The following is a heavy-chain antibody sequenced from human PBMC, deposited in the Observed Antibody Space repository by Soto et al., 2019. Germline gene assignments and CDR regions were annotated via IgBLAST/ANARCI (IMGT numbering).Heavy chain of an antibody. J-gene: IGHJ3*02. Sequence: GASVKVSCKAFGYTFTSYAMHWVRKAPGKRLEWMGWMNAGNGNTKYSQKFQGRVTITRDTSASTAYMELSSLRSEDTAVYYFARDPSSNEWEWPDGFDIWGQGTMVTVSS. D-gene: IGHD1-26*01. V-gene: IGHV1-3*01. CDR2: MNAGNGNT. CDR3: ARDPSSNEWEWPDGFDI. CDR1: GYTFTSYA.